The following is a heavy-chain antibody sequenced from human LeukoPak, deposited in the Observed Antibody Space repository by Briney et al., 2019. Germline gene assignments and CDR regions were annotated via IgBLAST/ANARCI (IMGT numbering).Heavy chain of an antibody. V-gene: IGHV3-23*01. CDR3: VEERDRGIEVADDFDY. Sequence: GGSLRLSCEASGFTFSMYSMAWVRQAPGKGLEWVSVINDRGGYIQDADSVKGRFTISRDNSQNTLFLQMNSLRDEDTAVYYFVEERDRGIEVADDFDYWGQGTLVTVSS. D-gene: IGHD6-19*01. CDR1: GFTFSMYS. J-gene: IGHJ4*02. CDR2: INDRGGYI.